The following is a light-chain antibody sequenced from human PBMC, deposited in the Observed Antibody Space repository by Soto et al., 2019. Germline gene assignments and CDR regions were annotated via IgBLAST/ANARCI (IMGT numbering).Light chain of an antibody. CDR3: SSYTTSTTRV. V-gene: IGLV2-14*03. CDR1: SSDVGAYNY. CDR2: DVS. J-gene: IGLJ1*01. Sequence: QSALTQPASVSGSPGQSITISCTGTSSDVGAYNYVSWYQHHPGNAPKLLIYDVSTRPSGVSNRFSGSKSGNTASLTISGLQAEYEADYYCSSYTTSTTRVFGTETKVTVL.